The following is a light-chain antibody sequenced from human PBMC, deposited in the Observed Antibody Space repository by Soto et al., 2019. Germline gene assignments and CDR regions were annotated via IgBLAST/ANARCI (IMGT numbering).Light chain of an antibody. CDR1: SSDVGRNNL. V-gene: IGLV2-23*02. Sequence: QSALTQPASVSGSPGQSITISCTGTSSDVGRNNLVSWYQQHPGKAPKLMIYEVNKRPSGVSSRFSGSKSGNTASLTISGLQAEDEADYYCCSYAGSSSLVFGGGTKLTVL. J-gene: IGLJ3*02. CDR3: CSYAGSSSLV. CDR2: EVN.